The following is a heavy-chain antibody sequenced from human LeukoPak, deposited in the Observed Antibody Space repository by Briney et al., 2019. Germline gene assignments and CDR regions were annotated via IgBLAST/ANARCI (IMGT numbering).Heavy chain of an antibody. CDR3: ARAWLPGGGDWFDP. J-gene: IGHJ5*02. Sequence: ASVEVSCKASGYTFTSYDINWVRQATGQGLEWMGWMNPNSGNTGYAQKFQGRVTITADKSTSTAYMELSSLRSEDTAVYYCARAWLPGGGDWFDPWGQGTLVTVSS. CDR1: GYTFTSYD. CDR2: MNPNSGNT. D-gene: IGHD6-19*01. V-gene: IGHV1-8*01.